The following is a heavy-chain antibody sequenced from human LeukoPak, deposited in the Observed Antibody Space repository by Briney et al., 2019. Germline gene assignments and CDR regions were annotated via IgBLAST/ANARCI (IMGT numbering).Heavy chain of an antibody. CDR1: GGSISNHY. J-gene: IGHJ4*02. CDR2: IYTSGST. V-gene: IGHV4-4*07. Sequence: PSETLSLTCTVSGGSISNHYWSWIRQSAGKGLEWIGRIYTSGSTDYNPSLKSRVTMSVDTSKNQFSLKLSAVTAADTAIYYCARRISGFTGYAIWGQGALVTVSS. CDR3: ARRISGFTGYAI. D-gene: IGHD5-12*01.